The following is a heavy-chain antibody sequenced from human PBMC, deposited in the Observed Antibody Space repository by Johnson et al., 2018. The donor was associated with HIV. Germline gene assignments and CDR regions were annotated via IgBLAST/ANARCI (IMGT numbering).Heavy chain of an antibody. CDR3: AARIAVADDDAFDI. V-gene: IGHV3-30*02. D-gene: IGHD6-19*01. J-gene: IGHJ3*02. Sequence: QEKLVESGGGVVQPGRSLRLSCVVSGFTFSTYGMHWVRQGPGKGLEWVAFIRYDGSNKYYADSVKGRFTISRDNSKNTLYLQMNSLRAEDTAVYYCAARIAVADDDAFDIGGQGTMVTVSS. CDR1: GFTFSTYG. CDR2: IRYDGSNK.